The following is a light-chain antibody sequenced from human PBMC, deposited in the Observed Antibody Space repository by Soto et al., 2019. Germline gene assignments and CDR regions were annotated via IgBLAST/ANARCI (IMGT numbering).Light chain of an antibody. CDR1: SSDVGAYHY. Sequence: QSALTQPRAVSGSPGQSVTISCTGTSSDVGAYHYVSWYQQHPGKPPKLMIYDVNKRPSGVPDRFSGSKSGNTASLTISGLQAEDEAAYYCCSYAGSYTLIFGGGTQLTVL. CDR3: CSYAGSYTLI. CDR2: DVN. J-gene: IGLJ2*01. V-gene: IGLV2-11*01.